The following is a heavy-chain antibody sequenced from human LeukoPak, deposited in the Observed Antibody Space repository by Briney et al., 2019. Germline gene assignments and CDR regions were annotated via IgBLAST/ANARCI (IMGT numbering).Heavy chain of an antibody. CDR2: INSDGSST. V-gene: IGHV3-74*01. CDR3: ARRTVVGTLDY. J-gene: IGHJ4*02. CDR1: GFTFSSYW. D-gene: IGHD6-13*01. Sequence: GGSLRLSCAASGFTFSSYWVHWVRQAPGKGLVWVSRINSDGSSTSYADSVKGRFTISRDNAKNTLYLQMNSLRAEDTAVYYCARRTVVGTLDYWGQGTLVTVSS.